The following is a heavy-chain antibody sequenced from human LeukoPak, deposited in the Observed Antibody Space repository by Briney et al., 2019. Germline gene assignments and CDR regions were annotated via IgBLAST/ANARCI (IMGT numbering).Heavy chain of an antibody. V-gene: IGHV3-48*02. CDR2: ISSSSGTI. J-gene: IGHJ1*01. CDR3: ARSFNH. Sequence: GGSLRPSCAASGFTFSNYSMNWVRQAPGKGLEWVSYISSSSGTIYYADSVKGRFTISRDNAKNSLYLQMNSLRDEDTALYYCARSFNHWGQGTLVTVSS. CDR1: GFTFSNYS.